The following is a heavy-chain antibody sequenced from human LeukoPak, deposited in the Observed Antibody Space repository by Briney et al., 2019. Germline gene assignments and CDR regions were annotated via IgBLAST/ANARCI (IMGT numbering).Heavy chain of an antibody. Sequence: SETLSLTCTVSGGSISSSNWWRWVRQPPGKGLEWIGEIYHSGSTNYNPSLKSRVTIAVDKSKNQFSLKLSSVTAADTAVYYCARASHDYGDYSHFDYWGQGTLVTVSS. CDR1: GGSISSSNW. CDR3: ARASHDYGDYSHFDY. V-gene: IGHV4-4*02. D-gene: IGHD4-17*01. CDR2: IYHSGST. J-gene: IGHJ4*02.